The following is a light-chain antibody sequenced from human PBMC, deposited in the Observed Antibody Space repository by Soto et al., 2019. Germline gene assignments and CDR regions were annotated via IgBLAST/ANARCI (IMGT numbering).Light chain of an antibody. CDR3: QQRNNWPPWT. CDR1: QGVSYH. CDR2: DAS. V-gene: IGKV3-11*01. J-gene: IGKJ1*01. Sequence: EIVLTQSPATLSLSPGERATISCRASQGVSYHLAWYQQKPGQAPRLLIYDASNRATGIPARFSGSGSGTDFTLTISSLEPEDSAIYYCQQRNNWPPWTFGQGTKVEIK.